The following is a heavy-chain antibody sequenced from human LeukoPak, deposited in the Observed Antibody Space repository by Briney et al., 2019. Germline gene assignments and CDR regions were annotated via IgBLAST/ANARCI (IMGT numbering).Heavy chain of an antibody. J-gene: IGHJ3*02. CDR1: GFTFSNSA. CDR2: ISRSGDST. V-gene: IGHV3-23*01. CDR3: AKDYYFDTDAYSWSSPGWHPFDI. Sequence: PGGSLRLSRTASGFTFSNSAMNWVRQAPGKGLGWVSTISRSGDSTYYADSVKGRFTISRDHSKNTLYLQMNSLTVEDTAIYYCAKDYYFDTDAYSWSSPGWHPFDIWGQGTMATVSS. D-gene: IGHD3-22*01.